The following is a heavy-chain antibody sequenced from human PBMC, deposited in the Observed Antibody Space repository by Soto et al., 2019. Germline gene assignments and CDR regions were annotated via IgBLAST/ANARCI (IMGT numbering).Heavy chain of an antibody. J-gene: IGHJ6*02. CDR2: IWYDGSNK. CDR3: ARDEPDTIFGVVIRPYYYYYGMDV. V-gene: IGHV3-33*01. CDR1: GFTFSSYG. D-gene: IGHD3-3*01. Sequence: GGSLRLSCAASGFTFSSYGMHWVRQAPGKGLEWVAVIWYDGSNKYYADSVKGRFTISRDNSKNTLYLQMNSLRAEDTAVYYCARDEPDTIFGVVIRPYYYYYGMDVWGQGTTVTVSS.